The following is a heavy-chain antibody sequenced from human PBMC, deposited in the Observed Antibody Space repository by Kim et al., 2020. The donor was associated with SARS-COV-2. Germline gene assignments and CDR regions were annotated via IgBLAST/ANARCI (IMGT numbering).Heavy chain of an antibody. D-gene: IGHD4-4*01. CDR2: ISTSGGNT. CDR1: GFTFSTYG. CDR3: AKVPLRDGYSALDY. V-gene: IGHV3-23*01. Sequence: GGSLRLSCAASGFTFSTYGMTWVRQPPGKGLEWVSSISTSGGNTFYADSVKGRFTISRDNSKNTLYLQMNSLGAEDTAVYYCAKVPLRDGYSALDYWGQGTLAT. J-gene: IGHJ4*02.